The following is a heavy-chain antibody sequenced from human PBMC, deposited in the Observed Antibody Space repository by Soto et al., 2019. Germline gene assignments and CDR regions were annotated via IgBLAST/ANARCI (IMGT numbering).Heavy chain of an antibody. CDR1: GFTFSSYA. CDR2: TSRSGGNT. V-gene: IGHV3-23*01. J-gene: IGHJ4*02. D-gene: IGHD1-26*01. CDR3: AKLPPTTTRPPSLFES. Sequence: GGSLRLSCAVSGFTFSSYAMSWVRQAPGKGLEWVSATSRSGGNTYYADSVKGRFTISRDNSRNTLYLQMSSLRAEDTAIYYCAKLPPTTTRPPSLFESWGQGTLVTVSS.